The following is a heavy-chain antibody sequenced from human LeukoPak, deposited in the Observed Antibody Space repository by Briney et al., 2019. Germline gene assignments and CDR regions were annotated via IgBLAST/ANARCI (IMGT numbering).Heavy chain of an antibody. Sequence: GGSLRLSCEASGFTFDSYAMYWVRQAPGKGLEWVAGIFGSGGSAHYVDSAKGRFTISRDNSKNTVYLQINSLRAEDTAVYYCGKTTTGYSSGQKPAWPVDYWGQGTLVTVSS. V-gene: IGHV3-23*01. CDR2: IFGSGGSA. D-gene: IGHD6-19*01. CDR3: GKTTTGYSSGQKPAWPVDY. J-gene: IGHJ4*02. CDR1: GFTFDSYA.